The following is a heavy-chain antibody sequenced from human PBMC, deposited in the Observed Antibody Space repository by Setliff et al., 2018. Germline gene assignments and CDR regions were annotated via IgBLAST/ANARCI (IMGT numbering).Heavy chain of an antibody. Sequence: KPSETLSLTCAAYGGTFSDYYWTWIRQPPGKGLEWIGEINHSGTTNYHPSLRSRVTISVDTSKNQFSLKVTSVTAADTSVYFCARGRNVAARLLDSWGQGTLVTVSS. CDR3: ARGRNVAARLLDS. V-gene: IGHV4-34*01. D-gene: IGHD6-6*01. CDR1: GGTFSDYY. CDR2: INHSGTT. J-gene: IGHJ4*02.